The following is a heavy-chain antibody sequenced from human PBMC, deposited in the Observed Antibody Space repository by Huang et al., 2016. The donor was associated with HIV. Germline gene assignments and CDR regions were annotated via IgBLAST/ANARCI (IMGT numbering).Heavy chain of an antibody. CDR2: ISSRSSYI. V-gene: IGHV3-21*01. D-gene: IGHD6-19*01. Sequence: EVQLVESGGGLVKPGGSLRLSCAASGFTFSSYSMIWVRQAPGKGLEWVSCISSRSSYIYYADSVKGRFTISRDNAKNSLYLQMNSLRAEDTAVYYCARDWSVFRQWLAGDAFDIWGQGTMVTVSS. CDR1: GFTFSSYS. CDR3: ARDWSVFRQWLAGDAFDI. J-gene: IGHJ3*02.